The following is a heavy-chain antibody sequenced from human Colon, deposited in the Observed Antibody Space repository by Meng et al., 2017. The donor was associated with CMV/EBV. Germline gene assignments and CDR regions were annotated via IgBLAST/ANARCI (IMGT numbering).Heavy chain of an antibody. CDR2: IFYSGST. J-gene: IGHJ5*02. V-gene: IGHV4-30-4*08. CDR3: AREQLGSGRLNS. D-gene: IGHD3-10*01. CDR1: CGSIISVDYY. Sequence: QGHLLASRPGLWNPLPTLSLTCAVSCGSIISVDYYWIWSRQSQGKGLEWIAYIFYSGSTFYNPSLKSRLMISGDTTKNQFSLKLTSVTAADTAVYYCAREQLGSGRLNSWGKGTLVTVSS.